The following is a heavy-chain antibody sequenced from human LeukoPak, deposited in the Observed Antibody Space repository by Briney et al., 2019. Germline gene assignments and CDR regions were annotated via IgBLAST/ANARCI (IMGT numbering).Heavy chain of an antibody. CDR2: IYSSGSA. D-gene: IGHD3-16*01. Sequence: SETLSLTCAVSGASIRSSSNSWSWFRRPPGKGLEWIGDIYSSGSASYNPSLQSRLLISIDTSKNHFSLELSSVTAADTAVFYCARDGKRTSMITSGGARPHYFDYWGQGALVTVSS. CDR1: GASIRSSSNS. V-gene: IGHV4-30-4*07. CDR3: ARDGKRTSMITSGGARPHYFDY. J-gene: IGHJ4*02.